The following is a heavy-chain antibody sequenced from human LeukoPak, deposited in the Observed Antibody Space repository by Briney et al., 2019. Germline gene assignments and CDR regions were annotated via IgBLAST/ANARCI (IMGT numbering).Heavy chain of an antibody. CDR1: GGSISSYY. V-gene: IGHV4-4*07. Sequence: SETLPLTCTVSGGSISSYYWSWIRQPAGKGLEWIGRIYTSGSTNYNPSLKSRVTMSVDTSKNQFSLKLSSVTAADTAVYYCASNQLAYCGGDCKPRGSFDYWGQGTLVTVSS. J-gene: IGHJ4*02. D-gene: IGHD2-21*01. CDR3: ASNQLAYCGGDCKPRGSFDY. CDR2: IYTSGST.